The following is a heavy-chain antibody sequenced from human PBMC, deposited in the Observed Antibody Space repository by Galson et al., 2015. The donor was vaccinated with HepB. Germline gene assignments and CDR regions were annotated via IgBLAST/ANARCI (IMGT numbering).Heavy chain of an antibody. CDR1: GFTFSSYG. CDR3: AKAWRELLLDY. J-gene: IGHJ4*02. V-gene: IGHV3-30*18. D-gene: IGHD1-26*01. CDR2: ISYDGSNK. Sequence: SLRLSCAASGFTFSSYGMHWVRQAPGKGLEWVAVISYDGSNKYYADSVKGRFTISRDNSKNTLYLQMNSLRAEDTAVYYCAKAWRELLLDYWGQGTLVTVSS.